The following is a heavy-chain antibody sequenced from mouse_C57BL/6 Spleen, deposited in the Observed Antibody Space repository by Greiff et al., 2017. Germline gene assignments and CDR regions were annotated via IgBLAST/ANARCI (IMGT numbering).Heavy chain of an antibody. CDR2: ISSGSSTI. D-gene: IGHD4-1*01. V-gene: IGHV5-17*01. J-gene: IGHJ3*01. CDR1: GFTFSDYG. CDR3: ARDWDRAY. Sequence: VQLKESGGGLVKPGGSLKLSCAASGFTFSDYGMHWVRQAPEKGLVWVAYISSGSSTIYYADTVKGGFTISRDNAKNTLFLQMTRLRSEDTAMYYCARDWDRAYGGQGTLVTVSA.